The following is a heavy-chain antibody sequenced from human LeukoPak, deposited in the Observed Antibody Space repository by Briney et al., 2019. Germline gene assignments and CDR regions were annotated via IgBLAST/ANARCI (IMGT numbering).Heavy chain of an antibody. V-gene: IGHV3-30*02. CDR3: AKGGGYEAQYYYYYLDV. CDR1: GFTFSSYG. CDR2: IRYDGSNK. D-gene: IGHD5-12*01. Sequence: GSLRLSCAASGFTFSSYGMYWVRQAPGKGLEWVAFIRYDGSNKYYADSVKGRFTISRDNSKNTLYLQMKSLRAEDTAVYYCAKGGGYEAQYYYYYLDVRGKGTTVTISS. J-gene: IGHJ6*03.